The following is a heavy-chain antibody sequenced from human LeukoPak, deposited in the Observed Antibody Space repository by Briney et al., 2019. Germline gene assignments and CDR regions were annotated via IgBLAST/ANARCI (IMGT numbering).Heavy chain of an antibody. CDR3: ARGAMVRGVINLYGFDP. CDR2: IDADGGAT. J-gene: IGHJ5*02. Sequence: GGSLRLSCAASGFTFKIYAMTWVRQAPGKGLEWVSSIDADGGATFYADSVQGRFSISRDNAKNTLGLQMHSLRAEDTAVYYCARGAMVRGVINLYGFDPWGQGTLVTVSS. V-gene: IGHV3-23*01. CDR1: GFTFKIYA. D-gene: IGHD3-10*01.